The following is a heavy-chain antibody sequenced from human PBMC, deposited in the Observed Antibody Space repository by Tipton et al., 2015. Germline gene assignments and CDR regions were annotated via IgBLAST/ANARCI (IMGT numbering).Heavy chain of an antibody. Sequence: TLSLTCSVSVGYISNNYWSWIRQSPGKGLEWIGYISFSGTTNYNPSLRSRVTISLDTSKNQFSLRLISLTTADTAVYYCARGGSYRWNYVNGFDYWGQGTQVTVSS. V-gene: IGHV4-59*01. J-gene: IGHJ4*02. D-gene: IGHD1-7*01. CDR1: VGYISNNY. CDR2: ISFSGTT. CDR3: ARGGSYRWNYVNGFDY.